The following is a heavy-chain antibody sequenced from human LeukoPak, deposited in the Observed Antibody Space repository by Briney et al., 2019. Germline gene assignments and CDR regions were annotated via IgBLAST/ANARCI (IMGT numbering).Heavy chain of an antibody. CDR1: GYTFTTYG. Sequence: ASVKVSCKASGYTFTTYGITWVRQAPGQGLEWMGWVSGYNRNTYYAQKFRGRLTLTTDTSTNTAYMELGNLRSDDTAVYYCAREEVFGDRDFDYWGQGTLVTVSS. J-gene: IGHJ4*02. CDR3: AREEVFGDRDFDY. V-gene: IGHV1-18*01. CDR2: VSGYNRNT. D-gene: IGHD2-21*02.